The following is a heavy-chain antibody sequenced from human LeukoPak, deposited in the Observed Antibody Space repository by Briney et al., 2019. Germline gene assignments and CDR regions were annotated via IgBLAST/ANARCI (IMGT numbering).Heavy chain of an antibody. J-gene: IGHJ3*02. CDR1: GYTFTSYA. Sequence: ASVKVSCKASGYTFTSYAMHWVRQAPGQRLEWMGWINAGNGNTKYSQKFQGRVTITRDTSASTAYMELSSLRSEDTAVYYCARGPGYYGSGSYYHDAFDIWGQGTMVTVSS. CDR2: INAGNGNT. CDR3: ARGPGYYGSGSYYHDAFDI. V-gene: IGHV1-3*01. D-gene: IGHD3-10*01.